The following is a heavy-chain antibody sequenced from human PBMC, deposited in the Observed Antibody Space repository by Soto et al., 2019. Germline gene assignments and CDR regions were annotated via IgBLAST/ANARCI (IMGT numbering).Heavy chain of an antibody. CDR3: VKEHGDSFSDY. Sequence: EVQLLESGGGLVQPGGSLRLSCAASGFTFSTYAMSWVGQAPGKGLDWISAIINTGVRTYYADSVKGRFTISRDNSKNTVYLQMNSLRAEDTAVYYCVKEHGDSFSDYWGQGTLVTVSS. J-gene: IGHJ4*02. CDR1: GFTFSTYA. CDR2: IINTGVRT. D-gene: IGHD2-21*01. V-gene: IGHV3-23*01.